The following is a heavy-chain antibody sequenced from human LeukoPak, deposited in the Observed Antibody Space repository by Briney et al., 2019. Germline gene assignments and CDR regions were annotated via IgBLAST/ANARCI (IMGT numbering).Heavy chain of an antibody. D-gene: IGHD2-21*02. Sequence: PGGSLRLSCAASGFTFSDYYMSWIRQAPGKGLEWVAFIRYDGTNKYYADSVKGRFTISRDDSKNTLYLQMNSLKTEDTAMYYCTTDHIVVVTAIDDYWGQGTLVTVSS. CDR3: TTDHIVVVTAIDDY. CDR2: IRYDGTNK. V-gene: IGHV3-30*02. J-gene: IGHJ4*02. CDR1: GFTFSDYY.